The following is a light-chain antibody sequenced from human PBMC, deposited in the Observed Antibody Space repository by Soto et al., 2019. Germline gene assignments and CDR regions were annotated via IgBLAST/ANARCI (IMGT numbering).Light chain of an antibody. J-gene: IGLJ3*02. CDR2: GNS. Sequence: QSVLTQPPSASGTPGQRVTLSCSGSSYNIGYNAVNWYQQLPGTAPKLLMLGNSPRPSGVPDRFSGSKSGNSASLAISGRRTEDEADYYCAASDDSLSGVVFGRGTKLTVL. CDR3: AASDDSLSGVV. CDR1: SYNIGYNA. V-gene: IGLV1-47*02.